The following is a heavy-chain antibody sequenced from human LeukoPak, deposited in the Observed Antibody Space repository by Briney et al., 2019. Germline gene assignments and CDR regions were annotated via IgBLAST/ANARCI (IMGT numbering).Heavy chain of an antibody. Sequence: GGSLRLSCAASGFTFINAWMAWVRQAPGKGLEWVGRIKAKAHGGTIEYAAPVKGRFAISRDDSKNTLYLQMNSLKSEDTAVYYCTTDGVGVEGATYDNWGQGTLVSVSS. CDR1: GFTFINAW. D-gene: IGHD1-26*01. J-gene: IGHJ4*02. CDR3: TTDGVGVEGATYDN. V-gene: IGHV3-15*01. CDR2: IKAKAHGGTI.